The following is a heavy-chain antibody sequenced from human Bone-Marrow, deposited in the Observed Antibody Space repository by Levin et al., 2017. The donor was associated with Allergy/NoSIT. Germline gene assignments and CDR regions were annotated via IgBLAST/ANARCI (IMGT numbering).Heavy chain of an antibody. D-gene: IGHD2-15*01. CDR2: IKQDGSEK. CDR3: ARCRDAGYGNGGNAY. J-gene: IGHJ4*02. Sequence: GGSLRLSCAASGFTFSTYWVSWVRQAPGKGLEWVANIKQDGSEKYYVDSVKGRFTISRDNAKDSLYLQMNSLRAEDTAVYYCARCRDAGYGNGGNAYWGQGTLVTVSS. V-gene: IGHV3-7*01. CDR1: GFTFSTYW.